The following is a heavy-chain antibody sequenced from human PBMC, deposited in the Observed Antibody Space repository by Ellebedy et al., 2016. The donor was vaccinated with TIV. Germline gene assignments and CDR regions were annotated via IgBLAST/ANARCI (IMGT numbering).Heavy chain of an antibody. J-gene: IGHJ5*02. D-gene: IGHD6-19*01. V-gene: IGHV3-33*08. CDR1: GFTFSTYG. CDR2: IWYDGTYK. Sequence: GESLKISCAASGFTFSTYGMHWVRQAPGKGLEWVAVIWYDGTYKYYADSVKGRFTISRDNSKNTLYLQMNSLTAEATAVYFCAKIVRQSSGWSTGVDHWGQGTLVTVSS. CDR3: AKIVRQSSGWSTGVDH.